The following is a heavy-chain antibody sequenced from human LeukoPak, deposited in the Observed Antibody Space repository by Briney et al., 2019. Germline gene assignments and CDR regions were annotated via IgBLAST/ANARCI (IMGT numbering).Heavy chain of an antibody. D-gene: IGHD1-26*01. V-gene: IGHV3-21*01. J-gene: IGHJ6*03. CDR2: ISRTSEST. CDR1: GFSFNTYS. Sequence: PGGSLRLSCAASGFSFNTYSMTWVRQAPGKGLEWVSIISRTSESTFYADSVKGRFTISRDNAKNSLYLQMNSLRAEDTAVYYCARAYSETYGLGYYYMDVWGKGTTVTISS. CDR3: ARAYSETYGLGYYYMDV.